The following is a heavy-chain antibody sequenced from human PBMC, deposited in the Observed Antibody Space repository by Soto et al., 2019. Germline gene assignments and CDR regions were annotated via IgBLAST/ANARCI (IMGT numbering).Heavy chain of an antibody. Sequence: GGSLRPSCAASGFTFSDHYMNWVRQAPGKGLEWVSVISGSGGSTYYADSVKGRFTISRDNSKNTLFLQMNSLRAEDTAVYYCAKGECSGGGCFLTYFDFWGQGTLVTVSS. V-gene: IGHV3-23*01. D-gene: IGHD2-15*01. CDR3: AKGECSGGGCFLTYFDF. CDR1: GFTFSDHY. CDR2: ISGSGGST. J-gene: IGHJ4*02.